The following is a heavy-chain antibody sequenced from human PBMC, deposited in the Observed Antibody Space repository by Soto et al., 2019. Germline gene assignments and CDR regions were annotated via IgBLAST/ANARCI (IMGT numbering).Heavy chain of an antibody. CDR3: ARDTGAEYYYSGMDV. CDR1: GFTFSDYY. V-gene: IGHV3-11*05. Sequence: PGGSLRLSCAASGFTFSDYYMSWIRQAPGKGLEWVSYISSSSSYTNYADSVKGRFTTSRDNAKNSLYLQMNSLKAEDTTVYYCARDTGAEYYYSGMDVWGQGTTFTVSS. J-gene: IGHJ6*02. CDR2: ISSSSSYT.